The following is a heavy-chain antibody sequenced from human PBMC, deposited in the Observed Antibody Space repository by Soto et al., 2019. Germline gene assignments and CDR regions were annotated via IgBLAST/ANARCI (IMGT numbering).Heavy chain of an antibody. J-gene: IGHJ1*01. CDR3: ARAGAADCDFWSGSYCQH. D-gene: IGHD3-3*01. V-gene: IGHV1-18*01. Sequence: QVQLVQSGAEVKKPGASVQVSCKASGYTFTSYGSSWVRQAPGQGLEWMGWISAYNGKTNYAQKRQGRVTMNTDTSTSTAYIELRRLRSDGTAVYYRARAGAADCDFWSGSYCQHCGQGTLVTVAS. CDR2: ISAYNGKT. CDR1: GYTFTSYG.